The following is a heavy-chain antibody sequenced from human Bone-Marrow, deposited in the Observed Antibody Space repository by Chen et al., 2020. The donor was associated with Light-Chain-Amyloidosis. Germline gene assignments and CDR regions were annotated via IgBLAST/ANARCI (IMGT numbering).Heavy chain of an antibody. V-gene: IGHV3-33*05. CDR1: GFSFENHG. D-gene: IGHD3-10*01. CDR2: ITHTIHGT. J-gene: IGHJ4*02. CDR3: ARAPLGHNSGSPFDS. Sequence: QVQFLESGGGVVQPGTSVKISCEGSGFSFENHGMGWVRRAPGKGLEWVAFITHTIHGTYYADSVEGRFTISRGSTLNLQMDSLRVEDTAVYYCARAPLGHNSGSPFDSWGLGTLVTVSS.